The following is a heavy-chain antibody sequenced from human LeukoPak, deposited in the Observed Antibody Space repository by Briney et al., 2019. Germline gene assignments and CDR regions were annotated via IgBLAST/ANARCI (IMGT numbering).Heavy chain of an antibody. Sequence: ESGGSLRLSCAASVFTFDDYAMHWVRQAPGKGLEWVSGISGSGGSTYYADSVKGRFTISRDISKNTLFLQMNSLRAEDTAVYYCAKELLWFGELLDAFDIWGQGTMVTVSS. CDR2: ISGSGGST. D-gene: IGHD3-10*01. CDR1: VFTFDDYA. CDR3: AKELLWFGELLDAFDI. J-gene: IGHJ3*02. V-gene: IGHV3-23*01.